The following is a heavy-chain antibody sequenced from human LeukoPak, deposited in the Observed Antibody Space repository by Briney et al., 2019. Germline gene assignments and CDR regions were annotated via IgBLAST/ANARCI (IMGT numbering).Heavy chain of an antibody. D-gene: IGHD2-15*01. Sequence: PGGSLRLSCAASGFAFSSYAMHWVRQAPGKGLEWVAVISYDGSNKYYADSVKGRFTISRDNSKNTLYLQMNSLGAEDTAVYYCARGYCSGGSCYLASLFDYWGQGTLVTVSS. CDR1: GFAFSSYA. V-gene: IGHV3-30-3*01. CDR3: ARGYCSGGSCYLASLFDY. CDR2: ISYDGSNK. J-gene: IGHJ4*02.